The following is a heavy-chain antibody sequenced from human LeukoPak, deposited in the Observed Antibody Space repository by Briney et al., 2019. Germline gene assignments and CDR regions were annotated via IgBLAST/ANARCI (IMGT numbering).Heavy chain of an antibody. D-gene: IGHD3-22*01. J-gene: IGHJ4*02. Sequence: GGSLRLSCAASGFTFTSYSMNWVRQAPGKGLAWVSTISGGSGSTYCADSVKGRFTISRDNSKNTLYLQMNSLRDEDTAVYYCAKHRFESGGYHSTDWGQGTLVTVSS. CDR2: ISGGSGST. CDR1: GFTFTSYS. V-gene: IGHV3-23*01. CDR3: AKHRFESGGYHSTD.